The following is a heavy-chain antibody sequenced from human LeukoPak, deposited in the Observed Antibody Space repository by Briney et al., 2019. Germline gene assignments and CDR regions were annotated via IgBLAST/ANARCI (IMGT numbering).Heavy chain of an antibody. CDR2: IYYSGST. CDR1: GYSIGSAYY. J-gene: IGHJ3*02. Sequence: SETLSLTCTVSGYSIGSAYYWGWIRQPPGKGLGWIGSIYYSGSTYYNPSLKSRVTISVDTSKNQFSLKLSSVTAADTAVYYCASSIMIVVVSGAFDIWGQGTMVTVSS. V-gene: IGHV4-38-2*02. D-gene: IGHD3-22*01. CDR3: ASSIMIVVVSGAFDI.